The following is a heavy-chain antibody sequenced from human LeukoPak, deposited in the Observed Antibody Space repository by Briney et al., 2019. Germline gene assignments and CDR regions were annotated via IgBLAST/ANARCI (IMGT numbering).Heavy chain of an antibody. CDR2: ISGSGGSA. Sequence: RAGGSLRLSCAASGFTFSSYAMSWVRQAPGKGLEWVSAISGSGGSAYYADSVKGRFTISRDNSRNTLYLQMNSLRAGDTAVYYCAKGTDNWNAEFDYWGQGTLVTVSS. J-gene: IGHJ4*02. D-gene: IGHD1-1*01. V-gene: IGHV3-23*01. CDR1: GFTFSSYA. CDR3: AKGTDNWNAEFDY.